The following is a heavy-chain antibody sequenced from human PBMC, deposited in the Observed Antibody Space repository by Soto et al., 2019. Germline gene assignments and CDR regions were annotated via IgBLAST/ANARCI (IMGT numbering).Heavy chain of an antibody. CDR3: ARAPYSSSYNWFDP. CDR1: GGSISSGGYY. V-gene: IGHV4-31*03. J-gene: IGHJ5*02. D-gene: IGHD6-13*01. CDR2: IYYSGST. Sequence: SETLSLTCTVSGGSISSGGYYWSWIRQHPGKGLEWIGYIYYSGSTYYNPSLKSRVTISVDTSKNQFSLKLSSVTAADTAVYYCARAPYSSSYNWFDPWGQGTLVTGSS.